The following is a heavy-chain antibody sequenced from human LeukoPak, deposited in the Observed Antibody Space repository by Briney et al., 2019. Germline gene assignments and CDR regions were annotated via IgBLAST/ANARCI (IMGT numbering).Heavy chain of an antibody. CDR3: ARPDGHYGGNSGFDP. D-gene: IGHD4-23*01. Sequence: SETLSLTCTVSGGSISSSSYYWGWIRQPPGKGLEWIGSIYYSGTTYYNPSLRSRVTISVDTSKNQFSLKLSSVTAADTAVYYCARPDGHYGGNSGFDPWGQGTRVTVSS. J-gene: IGHJ5*02. V-gene: IGHV4-39*01. CDR1: GGSISSSSYY. CDR2: IYYSGTT.